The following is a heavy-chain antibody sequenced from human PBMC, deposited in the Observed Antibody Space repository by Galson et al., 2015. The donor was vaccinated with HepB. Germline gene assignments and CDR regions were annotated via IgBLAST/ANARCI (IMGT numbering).Heavy chain of an antibody. D-gene: IGHD2-2*01. CDR3: ARDIGYCSSTSCPILD. J-gene: IGHJ4*02. Sequence: SLRLSCAASGFTFSSYSMNWVRQAPGKGLEWVSSISSSSSYIYYADSVKGRFTISRDNAKNSLYLQMNSLRAEDTAVYYCARDIGYCSSTSCPILDWGQGTLVTVSS. V-gene: IGHV3-21*01. CDR1: GFTFSSYS. CDR2: ISSSSSYI.